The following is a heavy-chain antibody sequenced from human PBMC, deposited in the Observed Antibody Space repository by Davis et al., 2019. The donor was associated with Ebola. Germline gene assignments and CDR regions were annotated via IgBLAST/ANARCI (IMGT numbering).Heavy chain of an antibody. J-gene: IGHJ6*02. CDR3: AREGAGANYSSGPGKTSMDV. CDR2: IWYDGSNK. D-gene: IGHD6-19*01. V-gene: IGHV3-33*01. Sequence: GGSLRLSCAASGFTFSSYGMHWVRQAPGKGLEWVAVIWYDGSNKYYADSVKGRFTISRDNSKNTLYLQMNSLRAEDTAVYYCAREGAGANYSSGPGKTSMDVWGQGTTVTVSS. CDR1: GFTFSSYG.